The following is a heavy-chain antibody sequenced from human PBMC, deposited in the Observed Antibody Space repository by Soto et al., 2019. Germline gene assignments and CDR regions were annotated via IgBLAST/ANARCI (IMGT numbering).Heavy chain of an antibody. CDR3: ARRDGYCSSTSCPSYYYGMDV. J-gene: IGHJ6*02. Sequence: GASQKISCEASGYSSTSYWISWLRQMPEKRPERMGRIHPTDSYTNYSPSFQGNVTISADKCISTAYLQWSSLKASDTAMYYCARRDGYCSSTSCPSYYYGMDVWGQGTTVTVSS. V-gene: IGHV5-10-1*01. D-gene: IGHD2-2*03. CDR2: IHPTDSYT. CDR1: GYSSTSYW.